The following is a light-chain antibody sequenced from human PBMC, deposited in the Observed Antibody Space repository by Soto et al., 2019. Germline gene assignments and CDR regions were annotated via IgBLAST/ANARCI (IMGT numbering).Light chain of an antibody. Sequence: QSLLTQPASVSGSPGQSITISCTGTSSDVGGYNYVSWYQQHPGKAPKLMICEVSNRPSGVSNRFSGSKSGNTASLTISGLQAEDEADYYCSSYTSSSTLYVFGTGTKVTVL. J-gene: IGLJ1*01. CDR1: SSDVGGYNY. V-gene: IGLV2-14*01. CDR3: SSYTSSSTLYV. CDR2: EVS.